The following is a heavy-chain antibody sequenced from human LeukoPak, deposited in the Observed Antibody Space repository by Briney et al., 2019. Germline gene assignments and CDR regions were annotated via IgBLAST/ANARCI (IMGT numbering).Heavy chain of an antibody. CDR2: ISWNSGSI. J-gene: IGHJ4*02. CDR3: AKDYRSSSWYYFDY. D-gene: IGHD6-13*01. V-gene: IGHV3-9*03. CDR1: GFTFDDYA. Sequence: GGSLRLXCAASGFTFDDYAMHWVRQAPGKGLEWVSGISWNSGSIGYADSVKGRFTTSRDNAKNSLYLQMNSLRAEGMALYYCAKDYRSSSWYYFDYWGQGTLVTVSS.